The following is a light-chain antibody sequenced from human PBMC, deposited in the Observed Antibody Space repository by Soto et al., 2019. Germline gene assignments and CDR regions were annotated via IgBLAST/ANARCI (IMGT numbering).Light chain of an antibody. CDR2: EVS. CDR1: SSDVGGYNY. J-gene: IGLJ3*02. Sequence: QSALTQPASVSXSPGQSITIXCTGTSSDVGGYNYVSWYQQHPGKAPKLMIYEVSNRPSGVSNRFSGSKSGNTASLTISGLQAEDEADYYCSSYTSSSTHGVFGGGTKVTVL. CDR3: SSYTSSSTHGV. V-gene: IGLV2-14*01.